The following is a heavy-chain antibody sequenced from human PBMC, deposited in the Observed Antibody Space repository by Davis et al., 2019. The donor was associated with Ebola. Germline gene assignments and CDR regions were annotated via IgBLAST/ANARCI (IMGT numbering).Heavy chain of an antibody. Sequence: MPSETLSPTCAVHGGSFSVYYWGWIRQPPGKGLEGIGRIYYSGSTYYNPSLKSRVTISVDTSKNQFSLKLSSVTAADTAVYYCARAQTTVTTCWFDPWGQGTLVTVSS. J-gene: IGHJ5*02. D-gene: IGHD4-17*01. V-gene: IGHV4-34*01. CDR3: ARAQTTVTTCWFDP. CDR1: GGSFSVYY. CDR2: IYYSGST.